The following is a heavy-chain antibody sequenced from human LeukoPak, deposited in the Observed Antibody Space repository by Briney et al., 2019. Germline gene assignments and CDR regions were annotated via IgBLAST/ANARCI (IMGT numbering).Heavy chain of an antibody. V-gene: IGHV3-21*01. CDR1: GFTFSTGT. D-gene: IGHD3-3*01. CDR2: ISSSGNYV. CDR3: AGEFFNSPASMDV. J-gene: IGHJ6*02. Sequence: GGSLRLSCAASGFTFSTGTMNWVRQAPGKGLEWVSYISSSGNYVDYADSVRGRFTISRDNAKNSLFLQMNSLRAEDTAVYYCAGEFFNSPASMDVWGQGTTVTVSS.